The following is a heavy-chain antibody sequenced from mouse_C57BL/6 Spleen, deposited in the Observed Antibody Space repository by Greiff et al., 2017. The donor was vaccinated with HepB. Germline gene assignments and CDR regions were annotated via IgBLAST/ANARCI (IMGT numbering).Heavy chain of an antibody. D-gene: IGHD2-3*01. V-gene: IGHV5-17*01. CDR3: ARTGEWLLLDY. Sequence: EVKLMESGGGLVKPGGSLKLSCAASGFTFSDYGMHWVRQAPEKGLEWVAYISSGSSTIYYADTVKGRFTISRDNAKNTLFLQMTSLRSEDTAMYYCARTGEWLLLDYWGQGTTLTVSS. CDR1: GFTFSDYG. CDR2: ISSGSSTI. J-gene: IGHJ2*01.